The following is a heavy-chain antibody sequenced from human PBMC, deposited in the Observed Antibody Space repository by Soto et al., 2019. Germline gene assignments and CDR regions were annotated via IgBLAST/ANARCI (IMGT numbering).Heavy chain of an antibody. V-gene: IGHV1-46*01. CDR2: INPHGGST. Sequence: ASVKVSCKAPRDTFTSYYINWVRQAPGQGLEWMGVINPHGGSTAYAQKIKGRVTLTRDTSESTVYMEVSSLTSEDTAMDYCARSSGGNFGIIIEGTNWFATWGQGTLVTVSS. J-gene: IGHJ5*02. CDR1: RDTFTSYY. D-gene: IGHD1-26*01. CDR3: ARSSGGNFGIIIEGTNWFAT.